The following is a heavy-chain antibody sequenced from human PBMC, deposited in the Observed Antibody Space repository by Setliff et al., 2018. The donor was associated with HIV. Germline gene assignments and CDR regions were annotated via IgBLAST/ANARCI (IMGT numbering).Heavy chain of an antibody. CDR2: INPNSGGT. V-gene: IGHV1-2*02. D-gene: IGHD3-9*01. Sequence: ASVKVSCKASGYTFTGYYMQWVRQAPGQGLEWMGWINPNSGGTNYAQKFQDRVIMTRDTSISTAYMELSSLRSDDTAVYYCAKSGILTGWNDAFDIWGQGTMVTVSS. CDR1: GYTFTGYY. J-gene: IGHJ3*02. CDR3: AKSGILTGWNDAFDI.